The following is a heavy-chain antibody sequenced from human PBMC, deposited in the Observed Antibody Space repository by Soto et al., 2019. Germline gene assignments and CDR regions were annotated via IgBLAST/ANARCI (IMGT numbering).Heavy chain of an antibody. D-gene: IGHD2-21*02. CDR1: SGSIRTSY. CDR3: ARLQYTVVTPIDM. CDR2: IHNSGNT. V-gene: IGHV4-59*01. J-gene: IGHJ3*02. Sequence: QVQLQESGPGLVKPSETLSLTCTVPSGSIRTSYWTWIRQFPGKRLEWIAHIHNSGNTNSNPSLKSRVTISMDTAKNQISLRLISVTAADTAMYYCARLQYTVVTPIDMWGQGTMVTVSS.